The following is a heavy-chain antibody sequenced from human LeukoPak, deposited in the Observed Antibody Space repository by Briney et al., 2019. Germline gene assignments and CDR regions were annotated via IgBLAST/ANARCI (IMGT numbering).Heavy chain of an antibody. Sequence: SETLSLTCTVSGGSISSHYWNWIRQPPGKGLEWIGYIYYSGSTNYNPSLKSRVTISVDTSKNQFSLKLSSVTAADTAVYYCARHYDTSGYWYYFDYWGQGTLVTVSS. CDR2: IYYSGST. CDR1: GGSISSHY. D-gene: IGHD3-22*01. V-gene: IGHV4-59*08. CDR3: ARHYDTSGYWYYFDY. J-gene: IGHJ4*02.